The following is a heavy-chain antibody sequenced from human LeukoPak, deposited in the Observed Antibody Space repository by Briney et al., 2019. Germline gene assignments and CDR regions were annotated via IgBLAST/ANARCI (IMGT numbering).Heavy chain of an antibody. Sequence: SGRLSLTCTVSGDSISSYYWSWIRRPAGTQLEWIGYIFTSGSTNYNPSLKSRVTMSVDTSNTQFSLCLRTVTAAATAVYYCARGRSGGDWFDPWGQGTLVTVSS. CDR2: IFTSGST. D-gene: IGHD3-10*01. J-gene: IGHJ5*02. CDR1: GDSISSYY. V-gene: IGHV4-4*07. CDR3: ARGRSGGDWFDP.